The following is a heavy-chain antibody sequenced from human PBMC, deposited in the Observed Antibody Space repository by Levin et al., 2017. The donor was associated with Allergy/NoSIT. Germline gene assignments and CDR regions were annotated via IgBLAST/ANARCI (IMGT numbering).Heavy chain of an antibody. Sequence: HPGGSLRLSCAASGFTFSSYAMTWVRQAPGKGLEWVSAISGGGGSTYYADSVKGRFTISRDNSKNTLYMQMNSLRAEDTAVYYCAKGDRYVWGSFSDDVFDIWGQGTMVTVSS. CDR1: GFTFSSYA. CDR2: ISGGGGST. CDR3: AKGDRYVWGSFSDDVFDI. J-gene: IGHJ3*02. V-gene: IGHV3-23*01. D-gene: IGHD3-16*01.